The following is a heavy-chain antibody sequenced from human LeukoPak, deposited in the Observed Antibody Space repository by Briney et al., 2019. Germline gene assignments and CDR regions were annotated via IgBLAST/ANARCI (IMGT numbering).Heavy chain of an antibody. CDR3: ASVIAAAGTSYFDY. V-gene: IGHV3-21*04. CDR2: ITGSSSYI. J-gene: IGHJ4*02. CDR1: GFTFSSYS. D-gene: IGHD6-13*01. Sequence: GGSLRLSCAASGFTFSSYSMNWVRQAPGKGLEWVSSITGSSSYIYYADSVKGRFTISRDNAKNSLYLQMNSLRAEDTAVYYCASVIAAAGTSYFDYWGQGTLVTVSS.